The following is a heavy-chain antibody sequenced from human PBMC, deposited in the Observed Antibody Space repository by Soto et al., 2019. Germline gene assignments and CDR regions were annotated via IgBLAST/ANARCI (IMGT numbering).Heavy chain of an antibody. V-gene: IGHV1-69*06. CDR3: ARDRDRYSSSWYDY. CDR1: GYRFTSYY. J-gene: IGHJ4*02. Sequence: VKVSCKASGYRFTSYYMHWVRQAPGQGLEWMGGIIAIFGTADYAQKFQGRVTITADKSTSTAYMELSSLRSEDTAVYYCARDRDRYSSSWYDYWGQGTLVTVSS. CDR2: IIAIFGTA. D-gene: IGHD6-13*01.